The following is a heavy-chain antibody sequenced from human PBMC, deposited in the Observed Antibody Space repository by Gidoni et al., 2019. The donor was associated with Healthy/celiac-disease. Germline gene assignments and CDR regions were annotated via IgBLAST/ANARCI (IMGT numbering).Heavy chain of an antibody. CDR1: GGSFSGYY. Sequence: QVQLQQWGAGLLKPSETLSLTCAVYGGSFSGYYWSWIRQPPGKGLEWIGEINHSGSTNYNPSLKSRVTISVDTSKNQFSLKLSSVTAADTAVYYCARRVVVVPAAMRWRSYYYYMDVWGKGTTVTVSS. CDR3: ARRVVVVPAAMRWRSYYYYMDV. CDR2: INHSGST. D-gene: IGHD2-2*01. J-gene: IGHJ6*03. V-gene: IGHV4-34*01.